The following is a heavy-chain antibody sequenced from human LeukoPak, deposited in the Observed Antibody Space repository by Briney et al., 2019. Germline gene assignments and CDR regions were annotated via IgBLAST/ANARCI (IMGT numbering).Heavy chain of an antibody. CDR1: GFSFSSYD. D-gene: IGHD6-19*01. CDR2: ISSTSSTI. V-gene: IGHV3-48*01. Sequence: GGSLRLSCAASGFSFSSYDMNWVRQAPGKGLEWVSYISSTSSTILYADSVKGRFAISRDNAQNSLYLHMNSLRAEDTAVYYCARDNSSGWLDYWGQGTLVTVSS. J-gene: IGHJ4*02. CDR3: ARDNSSGWLDY.